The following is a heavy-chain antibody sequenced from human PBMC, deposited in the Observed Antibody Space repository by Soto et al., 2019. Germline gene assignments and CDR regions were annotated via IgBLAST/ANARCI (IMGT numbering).Heavy chain of an antibody. CDR3: ARGTKYGDYSRWFDP. CDR1: GYTFTSYG. Sequence: ASVKVSCKASGYTFTSYGISWVRQAPGQGLEWMGWISAYNGNTNYAQKLQGRVTMTRDTSTSTAYMELSSLQSEDTAVYYCARGTKYGDYSRWFDPWGPGTLVTVSS. D-gene: IGHD4-17*01. CDR2: ISAYNGNT. V-gene: IGHV1-18*01. J-gene: IGHJ5*02.